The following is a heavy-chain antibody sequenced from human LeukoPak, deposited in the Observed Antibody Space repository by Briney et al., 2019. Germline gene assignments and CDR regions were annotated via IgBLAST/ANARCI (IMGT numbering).Heavy chain of an antibody. J-gene: IGHJ4*02. D-gene: IGHD3-10*01. CDR1: GGSFSGYY. Sequence: SSETLSLTCAVYGGSFSGYYWSWIRQPPGKGLEWIGEINHSGSTNYNPSLKSRVTISVDTSKNQFSLKLSSVTAADTAVYYCARGRGDYWGQGTLVTVSS. CDR2: INHSGST. CDR3: ARGRGDY. V-gene: IGHV4-34*01.